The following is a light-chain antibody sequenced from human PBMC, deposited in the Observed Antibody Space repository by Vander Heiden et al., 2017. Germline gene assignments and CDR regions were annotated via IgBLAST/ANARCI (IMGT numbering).Light chain of an antibody. CDR1: SRDLGRYNY. CDR2: EVS. CDR3: SSYTSSSTYV. J-gene: IGLJ1*01. Sequence: ALTQPALVPPSPLQSLTIPCTSTSRDLGRYNYVSWYQQHPGKAPKLMIYEVSNRPSGVSNRFSGSKSGNTASLTISGLQAEDEADYYCSSYTSSSTYVFGAGTKVTVL. V-gene: IGLV2-14*01.